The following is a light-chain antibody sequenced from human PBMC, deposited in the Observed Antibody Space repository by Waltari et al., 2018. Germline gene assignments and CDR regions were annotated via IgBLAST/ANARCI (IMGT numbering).Light chain of an antibody. CDR2: GAS. CDR1: QPISSN. V-gene: IGKV3-15*01. CDR3: QQYNIRLT. J-gene: IGKJ4*01. Sequence: EIVMTQSPATLSVSPGERATRSCRASQPISSNLAWYQHKPGQAPRLLISGASTRASGIPARFSGSGSGTQFTLTINSLQSEDFAVYYCQQYNIRLTFGGGTKVDIK.